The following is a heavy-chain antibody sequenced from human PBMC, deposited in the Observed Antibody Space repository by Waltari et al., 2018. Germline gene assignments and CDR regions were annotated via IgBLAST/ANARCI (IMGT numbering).Heavy chain of an antibody. CDR2: IYYSGST. J-gene: IGHJ4*02. D-gene: IGHD3-22*01. CDR3: ARFTTEVTPYFDY. CDR1: GGSFSSGSYY. V-gene: IGHV4-61*01. Sequence: QVQLQESCPGLVKPSETLSLTCTVSGGSFSSGSYYWSWIRQPPGKGLEWIGYIYYSGSTNYNPSLKSRVTISVDTSKNQFSLKLSSVTAADTAVYYCARFTTEVTPYFDYWGQGTLVTVSS.